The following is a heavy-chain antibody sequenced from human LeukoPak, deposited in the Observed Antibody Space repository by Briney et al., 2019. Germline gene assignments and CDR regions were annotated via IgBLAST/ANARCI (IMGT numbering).Heavy chain of an antibody. CDR3: ASVSGSYEVYYYGMDV. J-gene: IGHJ6*02. D-gene: IGHD1-26*01. Sequence: GGSLRLSCAASGFTVSSNYMRWVRQAPGKGLEWVSVIYSGGSTYYADSVKGRFTISRDNSKNTLYLQMNSLRAEDTAVYYCASVSGSYEVYYYGMDVWGQGTTVTVSS. V-gene: IGHV3-66*01. CDR2: IYSGGST. CDR1: GFTVSSNY.